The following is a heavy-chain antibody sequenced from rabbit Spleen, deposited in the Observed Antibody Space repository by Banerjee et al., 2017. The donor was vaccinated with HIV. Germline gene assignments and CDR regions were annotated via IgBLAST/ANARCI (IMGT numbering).Heavy chain of an antibody. D-gene: IGHD4-1*01. CDR3: AREGGIVVAGAFDL. CDR1: GFSFSSGYD. V-gene: IGHV1S40*01. CDR2: IYTGNGKN. Sequence: QQVVESGGGLVKPGASLTLTCTASGFSFSSGYDMSWVRQAPGKGLEWIGFIYTGNGKNYYASWAKGRFTISKTSSTTVTLQVTSLTAADTATYFCAREGGIVVAGAFDLWGPGTLVTVS. J-gene: IGHJ4*01.